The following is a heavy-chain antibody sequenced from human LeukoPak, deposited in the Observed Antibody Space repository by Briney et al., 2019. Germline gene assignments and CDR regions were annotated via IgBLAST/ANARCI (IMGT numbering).Heavy chain of an antibody. Sequence: SETLSLTCTVPGGSISSYYWSWIRQPPGKGLEWIGYIYYSGSTNYNPSLKSRVTISVDTSKNQFSLKLSSVTAADTAVYYCARDSGSITMDVWGKGTTVTVSS. CDR1: GGSISSYY. D-gene: IGHD3-10*01. CDR2: IYYSGST. CDR3: ARDSGSITMDV. J-gene: IGHJ6*04. V-gene: IGHV4-59*01.